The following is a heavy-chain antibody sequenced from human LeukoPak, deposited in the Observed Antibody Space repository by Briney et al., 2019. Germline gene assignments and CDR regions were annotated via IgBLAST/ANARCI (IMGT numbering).Heavy chain of an antibody. CDR1: GFTFSVYG. D-gene: IGHD3-3*01. CDR3: ARDRGQGFWSGYLDY. CDR2: ISNNGATT. Sequence: GGSLRLSCAGSGFTFSVYGMTWVRQAPGKGLEWVSSISNNGATTYYADSVKGRFTISRDNSKNTLYLQMNSLRAEDTAVYYCARDRGQGFWSGYLDYWGQGTLVTVSS. J-gene: IGHJ4*02. V-gene: IGHV3-23*01.